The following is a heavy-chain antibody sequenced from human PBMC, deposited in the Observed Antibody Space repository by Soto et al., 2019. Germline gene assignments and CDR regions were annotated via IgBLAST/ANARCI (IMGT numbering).Heavy chain of an antibody. CDR2: IYYSGTT. CDR1: GGSIINYY. V-gene: IGHV4-59*08. D-gene: IGHD2-2*01. J-gene: IGHJ6*02. CDR3: ARHVPYCSSTSRCAYGMDV. Sequence: SETLSLTCTVSGGSIINYYWSWIRQPPGKGLEWIGYIYYSGTTSYNPSLRSRVTISVDTSKNQFSLKLSSATAADTAVYYCARHVPYCSSTSRCAYGMDVWGQGTTVTVSS.